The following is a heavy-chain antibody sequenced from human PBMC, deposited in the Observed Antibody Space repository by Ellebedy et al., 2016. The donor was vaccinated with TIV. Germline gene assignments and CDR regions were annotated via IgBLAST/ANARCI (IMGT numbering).Heavy chain of an antibody. V-gene: IGHV1-24*01. CDR3: ATNLRLCSSTSCYFKDWFDP. CDR2: FDPEDGET. CDR1: GYTLTELS. D-gene: IGHD2-2*01. Sequence: ASVKVSXXVSGYTLTELSMHWVRQAPGKGLEWMGGFDPEDGETIYAQKFQGRVTMTEDTSTDTAYMELSSLRSEDTAVYYCATNLRLCSSTSCYFKDWFDPWGQGTLVTVSS. J-gene: IGHJ5*02.